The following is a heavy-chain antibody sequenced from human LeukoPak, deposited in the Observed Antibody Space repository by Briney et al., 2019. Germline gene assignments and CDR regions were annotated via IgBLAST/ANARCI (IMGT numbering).Heavy chain of an antibody. D-gene: IGHD1-7*01. Sequence: SETLSLTCTVSGGSISSSSYYWGWIRQPPGKGLEWIGSIYYSGSTYYNPSLKSRVTISVDTSKNQFSLQLSSVTAADTAVYYCARLITGTTTAFDIWGQGTMVTVSS. CDR2: IYYSGST. J-gene: IGHJ3*02. CDR1: GGSISSSSYY. V-gene: IGHV4-39*01. CDR3: ARLITGTTTAFDI.